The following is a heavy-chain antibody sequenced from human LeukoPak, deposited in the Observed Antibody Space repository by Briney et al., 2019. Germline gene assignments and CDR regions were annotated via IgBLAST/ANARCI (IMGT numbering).Heavy chain of an antibody. V-gene: IGHV4-39*07. J-gene: IGHJ6*02. D-gene: IGHD3-10*01. CDR2: IYYSGGT. CDR3: ARDQAYYGSGSVVGYYYYYGMDV. Sequence: SETLSLTCTVSGGSISTSDYYWGWIRQPPGKGLEWIGSIYYSGGTYYIPSLKSRVTISIDTSKNQFSLKLSSVTAADTAVYYCARDQAYYGSGSVVGYYYYYGMDVWGQGTTVTVSS. CDR1: GGSISTSDYY.